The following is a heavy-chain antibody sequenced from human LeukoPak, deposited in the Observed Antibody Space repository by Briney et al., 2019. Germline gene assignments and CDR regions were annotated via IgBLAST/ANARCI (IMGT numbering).Heavy chain of an antibody. J-gene: IGHJ4*02. V-gene: IGHV4-59*01. CDR1: GGSISSYY. D-gene: IGHD1-26*01. CDR3: ARGEGVGATTGFDY. Sequence: PSETLSLTCTVSGGSISSYYWSWIRQPPGKGLEWIGYIYYSGSTNYNPSLKSRVTISVDTSKNQFSLKLSSVTAADTAVYYCARGEGVGATTGFDYWGQGTLVTVSS. CDR2: IYYSGST.